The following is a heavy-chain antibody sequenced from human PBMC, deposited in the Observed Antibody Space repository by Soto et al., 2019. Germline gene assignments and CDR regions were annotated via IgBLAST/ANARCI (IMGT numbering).Heavy chain of an antibody. CDR2: VYYNGRT. Sequence: SETLSLTCTVSRGPIAPFYWTWIRQSPGQGLEPTGYVYYNGRTNYNPALKGRVTMSLDTSKSQFSLRLSSVTPADTAVYYCARTRGRRPWRNFYFGFWGQGSLVTVSS. CDR1: RGPIAPFY. V-gene: IGHV4-59*12. D-gene: IGHD1-7*01. J-gene: IGHJ4*02. CDR3: ARTRGRRPWRNFYFGF.